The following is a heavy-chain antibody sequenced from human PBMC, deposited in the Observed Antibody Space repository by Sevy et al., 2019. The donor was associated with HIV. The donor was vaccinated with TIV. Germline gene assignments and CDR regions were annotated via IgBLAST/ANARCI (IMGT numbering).Heavy chain of an antibody. J-gene: IGHJ4*02. CDR1: GFTYSSNW. CDR2: IKQEGSEK. D-gene: IGHD3-3*01. CDR3: ARRAGRFLEWLLSYYFDY. V-gene: IGHV3-7*03. Sequence: GGSRRLSSAASGFTYSSNWMSWVRQAPGKGLEWVANIKQEGSEKYYVESVKGRFTISRDNAKNSLYLQMNSLRAEDTAVYYCARRAGRFLEWLLSYYFDYWGQGTLVTVSS.